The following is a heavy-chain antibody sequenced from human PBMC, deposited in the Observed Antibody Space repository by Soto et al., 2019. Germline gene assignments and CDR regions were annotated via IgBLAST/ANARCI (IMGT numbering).Heavy chain of an antibody. V-gene: IGHV4-59*01. CDR1: GGSISCYY. J-gene: IGHJ4*02. CDR2: IDYSGST. CDR3: AAAPRD. D-gene: IGHD2-15*01. Sequence: QVQLQESGPGLVKPSETLSLTCSVSGGSISCYYWSWIRKTPEKGLERIGYIDYSGSTNYNPYLKSRVTMLIDMSKNQFSLKLTSVSAADTAVYYCAAAPRDWGQGILVTVSS.